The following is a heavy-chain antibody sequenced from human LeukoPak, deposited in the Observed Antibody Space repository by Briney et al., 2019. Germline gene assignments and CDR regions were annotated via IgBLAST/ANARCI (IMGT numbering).Heavy chain of an antibody. CDR1: GGTFSSYA. D-gene: IGHD5-24*01. V-gene: IGHV1-69*06. CDR2: IIPIFGTA. CDR3: ARGYVKRWLQFSYFDY. Sequence: GASVKVSCKASGGTFSSYAISWVRQAPGQGLEWMGGIIPIFGTANYAQKFQGRVTITADISTSTAYMELSSLRSEDTAVYYCARGYVKRWLQFSYFDYWGQGTLVTVSS. J-gene: IGHJ4*02.